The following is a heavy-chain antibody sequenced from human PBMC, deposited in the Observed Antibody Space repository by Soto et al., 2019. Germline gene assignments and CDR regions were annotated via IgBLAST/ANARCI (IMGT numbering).Heavy chain of an antibody. CDR3: ARDLGYCRSGPCQREWFDP. CDR1: GYTFSSHG. D-gene: IGHD2-2*01. CDR2: VSGDNGNT. J-gene: IGHJ5*02. Sequence: QVQLVQSGAEVKKPGTSVKVSWTASGYTFSSHGISWARQAPGQGLQWRGWVSGDNGNTNYAQSLQGRVTMTTDTSTNTGYTELRSMRSVDTAVYYCARDLGYCRSGPCQREWFDPWGQETLVIVSS. V-gene: IGHV1-18*01.